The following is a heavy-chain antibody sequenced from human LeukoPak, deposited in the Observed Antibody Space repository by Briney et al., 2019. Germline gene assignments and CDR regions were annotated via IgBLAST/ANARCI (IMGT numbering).Heavy chain of an antibody. CDR2: ISSSSSNI. Sequence: GGSLRLSCAASGFTFSSYSMNWVRQAPGKGLEWVSSISSSSSNIYYADSVKGRFTISRDNSKNTLYLQMNSLRAEDTAVYYCASEPYYDILTGYQYYFDYWGQGTLVTVSS. V-gene: IGHV3-21*01. D-gene: IGHD3-9*01. CDR1: GFTFSSYS. CDR3: ASEPYYDILTGYQYYFDY. J-gene: IGHJ4*02.